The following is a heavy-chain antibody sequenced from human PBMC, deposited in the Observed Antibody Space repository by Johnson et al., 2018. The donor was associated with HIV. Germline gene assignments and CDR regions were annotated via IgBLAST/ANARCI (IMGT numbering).Heavy chain of an antibody. D-gene: IGHD3-16*01. Sequence: QVQLVESGGDMVRPGGSLRLSCVASGFTFDDYDMGWVRQGPGKGLEWVAVISYDGSNKYYADSVKGRFTISRDNSKNTLYLQMNSLRAEDTAVYYCARDMMGNSDDAFDIWGQGTMVTGSS. V-gene: IGHV3-30-3*01. CDR2: ISYDGSNK. CDR1: GFTFDDYD. J-gene: IGHJ3*02. CDR3: ARDMMGNSDDAFDI.